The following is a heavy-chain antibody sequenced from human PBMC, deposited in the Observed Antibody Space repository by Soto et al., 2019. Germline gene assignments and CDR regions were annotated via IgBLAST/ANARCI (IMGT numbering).Heavy chain of an antibody. CDR3: ARVPPRAGRIIFDY. CDR1: GGSISSGGYY. Sequence: QVQLQESGPGLVKPSQTLSLTCTVSGGSISSGGYYWSWIRQHPGKGLEWIGYIYYSGSTYYNPSLKGRVTISVDTSKNQVALKLSSVTAADTAVYYCARVPPRAGRIIFDYWGQGTLVTVSS. V-gene: IGHV4-31*03. CDR2: IYYSGST. J-gene: IGHJ4*02.